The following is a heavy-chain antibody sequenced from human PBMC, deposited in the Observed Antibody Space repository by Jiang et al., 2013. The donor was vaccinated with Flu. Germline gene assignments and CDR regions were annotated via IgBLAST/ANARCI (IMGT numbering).Heavy chain of an antibody. CDR2: IWWNSATI. Sequence: VQLVESGGGLVQPGRSLRLSCAASGFTFDDYAMHWVRQAPGKGLEWVSGIWWNSATIGYADSVKGRFTISRDNAKNSLYLQMNSLRAEDTALYYCAKDIRHGTYDLGHWDYYGMDVWGQGT. V-gene: IGHV3-9*01. D-gene: IGHD3-3*01. J-gene: IGHJ6*02. CDR1: GFTFDDYA. CDR3: AKDIRHGTYDLGHWDYYGMDV.